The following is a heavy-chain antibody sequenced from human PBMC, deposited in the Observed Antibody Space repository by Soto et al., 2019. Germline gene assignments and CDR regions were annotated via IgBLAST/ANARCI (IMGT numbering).Heavy chain of an antibody. Sequence: PSETLSLTSAFYGLSFSGYYWTWIRQPPGTGLEWIGEINHSGSTNYNPSLKSRVTISVDTSKNQFSLKLTSVTAADTAVYYCARHDGFSSGWIFDYWGHGTLVTVSS. CDR3: ARHDGFSSGWIFDY. J-gene: IGHJ4*01. V-gene: IGHV4-34*01. CDR1: GLSFSGYY. D-gene: IGHD6-19*01. CDR2: INHSGST.